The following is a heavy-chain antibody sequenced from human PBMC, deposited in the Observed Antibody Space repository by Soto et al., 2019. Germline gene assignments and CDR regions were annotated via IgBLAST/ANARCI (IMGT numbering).Heavy chain of an antibody. CDR2: INPSGGGT. J-gene: IGHJ6*02. D-gene: IGHD3-10*01. Sequence: ASVKVSCKASGGTFSSYAISWVRQAPGQGLEWMGIINPSGGGTSYAQKFQGRVTMTRDTSTSTVYMELSSLRSEDTAVYYCARVHYPYTMDVWGQGTAVTVSS. V-gene: IGHV1-46*03. CDR1: GGTFSSYA. CDR3: ARVHYPYTMDV.